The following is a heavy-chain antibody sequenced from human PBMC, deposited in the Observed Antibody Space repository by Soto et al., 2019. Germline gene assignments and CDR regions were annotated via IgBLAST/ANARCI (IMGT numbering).Heavy chain of an antibody. CDR1: GGSISSSSYY. CDR3: ARAGYGDYFDY. Sequence: SETLSLTCTVSGGSISSSSYYWDWIRQPPGKGLEWIGSIHYRGSTYYNPSLKSRVTISVDTSKNQFSLKLSSVTAADTAVYYCARAGYGDYFDYWGQGTLVTVSS. D-gene: IGHD4-17*01. J-gene: IGHJ4*02. CDR2: IHYRGST. V-gene: IGHV4-39*07.